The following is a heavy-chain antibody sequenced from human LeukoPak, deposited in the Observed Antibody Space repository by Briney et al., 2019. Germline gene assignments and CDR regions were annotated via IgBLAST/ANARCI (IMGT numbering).Heavy chain of an antibody. CDR3: AKAPVTTCRGTFCYPFDY. D-gene: IGHD2-15*01. J-gene: IGHJ4*02. Sequence: GGSLRLFCGASGFTLSSYGMSWVRQAPGKGLEWVSAISDTGNTYHADSVKGRFTISRDSSKNTLFLQMNRLRPEDAAVYYCAKAPVTTCRGTFCYPFDYWGLGTLVTVSS. CDR2: ISDTGNT. V-gene: IGHV3-23*01. CDR1: GFTLSSYG.